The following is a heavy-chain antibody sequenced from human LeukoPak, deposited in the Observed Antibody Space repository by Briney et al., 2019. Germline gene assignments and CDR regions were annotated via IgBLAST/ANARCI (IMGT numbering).Heavy chain of an antibody. J-gene: IGHJ3*02. D-gene: IGHD6-6*01. V-gene: IGHV4-39*01. Sequence: SETRSLTCSVSGGSISSSSYYWGWIRQPPGKGLVWIGSIYYSGSTYYNPSLKSRVTISVDTSKNQFSPKLSSETAADTAVYYCARPQKLLSIAARPMGDLDAFDIWGQGTMVTVSS. CDR2: IYYSGST. CDR1: GGSISSSSYY. CDR3: ARPQKLLSIAARPMGDLDAFDI.